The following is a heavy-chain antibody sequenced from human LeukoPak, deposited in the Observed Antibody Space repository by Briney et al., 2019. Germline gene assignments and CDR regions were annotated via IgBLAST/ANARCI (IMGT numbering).Heavy chain of an antibody. D-gene: IGHD3-10*01. Sequence: GESLKISCKGSGYSFTSYWIGWVRQMPGKGLEWMGIIYPGGSDTRYSPSFQGQVTISADKSISTAYLQWSSLKASDTAMYYCASSTYYYGSGSLYYYYGMDVWGKGTTVTVSS. CDR2: IYPGGSDT. V-gene: IGHV5-51*01. CDR3: ASSTYYYGSGSLYYYYGMDV. J-gene: IGHJ6*04. CDR1: GYSFTSYW.